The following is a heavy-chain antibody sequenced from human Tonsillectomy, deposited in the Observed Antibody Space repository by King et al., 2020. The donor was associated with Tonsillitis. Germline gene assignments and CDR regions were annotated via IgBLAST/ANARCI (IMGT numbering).Heavy chain of an antibody. CDR2: INPRGGST. J-gene: IGHJ4*02. D-gene: IGHD5-18*01. CDR3: ARKSPTAYFDY. Sequence: VQLVESGAEVKKPGASVKISCKACGYTFTSYYLHWVRQVPGQGLEWMGIINPRGGSTDYAQKFQGRVTMTRDTSTSTVYMELSSLRSEDTAVYYCARKSPTAYFDYWGQGTLVTVSS. V-gene: IGHV1-46*01. CDR1: GYTFTSYY.